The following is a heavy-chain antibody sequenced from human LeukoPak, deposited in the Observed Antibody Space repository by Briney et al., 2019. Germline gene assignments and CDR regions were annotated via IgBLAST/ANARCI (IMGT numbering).Heavy chain of an antibody. CDR2: INTNTGNP. Sequence: GASVKVSCKASGYTFTSYAMNWVRQAPGQGLEWMGWINTNTGNPTYAQGFTGRFVFSLDTSVSTAYLQISSLKAEDTAVYYCARGYCSGGSCYYYYYYGMDVWGQGTTVTVSS. V-gene: IGHV7-4-1*02. CDR3: ARGYCSGGSCYYYYYYGMDV. J-gene: IGHJ6*02. CDR1: GYTFTSYA. D-gene: IGHD2-15*01.